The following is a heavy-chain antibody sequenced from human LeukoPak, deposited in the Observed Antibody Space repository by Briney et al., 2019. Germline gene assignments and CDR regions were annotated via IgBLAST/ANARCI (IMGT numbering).Heavy chain of an antibody. CDR1: GFTFSSYG. J-gene: IGHJ4*02. V-gene: IGHV3-30*18. D-gene: IGHD3-10*01. CDR3: AKAKSPRSGPDY. CDR2: ISYDGSNK. Sequence: GGSLRLSCAASGFTFSSYGMHWVRQAPGKGLEWVAVISYDGSNKYYADSVKGRFTISRDNSKNTLYLQMNSLRAEDTAVYYCAKAKSPRSGPDYWGQGTLVTVSS.